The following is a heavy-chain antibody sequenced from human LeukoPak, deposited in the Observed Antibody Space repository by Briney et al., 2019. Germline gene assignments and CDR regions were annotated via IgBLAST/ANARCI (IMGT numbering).Heavy chain of an antibody. V-gene: IGHV3-23*01. Sequence: PGGSLRLSCAASGFTFSSYAMSWVRQAPGKGLDWVSGISGSDGSTYYADSVKGRFTISRDNSKNTLYLQMNSLRSEDTAVYYCARGLSIRYDQDLALDYWGQGTLVTVSS. D-gene: IGHD3-16*02. J-gene: IGHJ4*02. CDR3: ARGLSIRYDQDLALDY. CDR1: GFTFSSYA. CDR2: ISGSDGST.